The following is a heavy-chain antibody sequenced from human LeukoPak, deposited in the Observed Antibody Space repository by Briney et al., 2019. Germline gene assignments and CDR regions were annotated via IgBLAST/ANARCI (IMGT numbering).Heavy chain of an antibody. J-gene: IGHJ6*03. CDR1: DGSFIGYY. V-gene: IGHV4-34*01. CDR3: AKGPIVAVLAVYYYYMDV. D-gene: IGHD2-15*01. CDR2: TLHSGDP. Sequence: PSETLSLTCGVYDGSFIGYYWTWVRQTPGKGLEWIGDTLHSGDPNYNPSLESRATISVDPSKHQFTLNLTSVTAADTAVYFCAKGPIVAVLAVYYYYMDVCGRGTTVTVSS.